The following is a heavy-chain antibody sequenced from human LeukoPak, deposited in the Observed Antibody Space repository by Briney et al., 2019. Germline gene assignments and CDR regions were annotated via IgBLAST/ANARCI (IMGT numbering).Heavy chain of an antibody. CDR3: ARQKQLLSHFDY. J-gene: IGHJ4*02. V-gene: IGHV4-59*08. Sequence: SETLSLTCTDSGDSISGYYWSWIRQPPGKGLEWIGYVHYSGSTNYNPSLWSRVTISVDMSKNQFSLKLSSVTAADTAVYYCARQKQLLSHFDYWGQGTLATVSS. CDR2: VHYSGST. CDR1: GDSISGYY. D-gene: IGHD1-26*01.